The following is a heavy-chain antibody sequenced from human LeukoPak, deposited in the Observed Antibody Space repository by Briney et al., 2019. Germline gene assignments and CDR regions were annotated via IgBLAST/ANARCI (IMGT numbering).Heavy chain of an antibody. CDR1: GYSISSGYF. J-gene: IGHJ3*02. Sequence: SETLSLTCNVSGYSISSGYFWGWVRQPPGKGLEWIGSIYQRATVHYNPSLKSRVTISVDTSKNQFSLQLNSVTPEDTAVYYCARDRDAFDIWGQGTMVTVSS. V-gene: IGHV4-38-2*02. CDR3: ARDRDAFDI. CDR2: IYQRATV.